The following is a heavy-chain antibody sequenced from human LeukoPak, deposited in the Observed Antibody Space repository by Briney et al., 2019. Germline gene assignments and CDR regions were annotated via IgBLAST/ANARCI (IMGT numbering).Heavy chain of an antibody. CDR2: IYRGGST. Sequence: SGGSLRLSCAASGFIVSSHYMSWVRQAPGKGLEWVSIIYRGGSTYYADSVKGRFTISRDNSKNTLSLQMNSLRAEDTAVYYCAREGVRRDGSLDYWGQGTLVTVSS. V-gene: IGHV3-53*01. J-gene: IGHJ4*02. CDR3: AREGVRRDGSLDY. D-gene: IGHD2-21*02. CDR1: GFIVSSHY.